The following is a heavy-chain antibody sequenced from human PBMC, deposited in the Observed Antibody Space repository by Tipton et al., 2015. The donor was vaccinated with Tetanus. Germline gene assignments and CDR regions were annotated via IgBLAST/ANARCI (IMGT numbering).Heavy chain of an antibody. CDR1: GGSFSGYY. CDR2: INHSGST. CDR3: ARAKGQQLIFDY. J-gene: IGHJ4*02. D-gene: IGHD6-13*01. Sequence: TLSLTCAVYGGSFSGYYWSWIRQPPGKGLEWIGEINHSGSTNYNPSLKSRVTISVDTSKNQFSLKLSSVTAADTAVYYCARAKGQQLIFDYWGQGTLVTVSS. V-gene: IGHV4-34*01.